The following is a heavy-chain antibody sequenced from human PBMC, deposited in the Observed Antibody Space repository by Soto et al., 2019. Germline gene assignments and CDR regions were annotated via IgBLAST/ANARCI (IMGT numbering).Heavy chain of an antibody. CDR3: ARGSYYSGWV. CDR2: TYYRSKWYS. J-gene: IGHJ4*02. CDR1: GNSVSSTSAA. V-gene: IGHV6-1*01. D-gene: IGHD6-19*01. Sequence: SQTLSLTCAISGNSVSSTSAAWSWIRQSPSRGLEWLGRTYYRSKWYSDYAVSVKSRITINPDTSKNQFSLQLNSVTPEDTAVYYCARGSYYSGWVWGQGTLVTVSS.